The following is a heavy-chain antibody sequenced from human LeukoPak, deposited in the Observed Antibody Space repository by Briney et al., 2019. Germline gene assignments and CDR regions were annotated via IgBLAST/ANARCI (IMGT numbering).Heavy chain of an antibody. CDR1: GYTFTGYY. V-gene: IGHV1-2*02. Sequence: ASVKVSCKASGYTFTGYYMHWVRQAPGQGLEWMGWINPNSGGTNYAQKFQGRVTMTRDTSISTAYMELSRLRSDDTAVYYCARDKEGGYYDSSGYYPIKYYFDYWGQGTLVNVSS. CDR2: INPNSGGT. D-gene: IGHD3-22*01. CDR3: ARDKEGGYYDSSGYYPIKYYFDY. J-gene: IGHJ4*02.